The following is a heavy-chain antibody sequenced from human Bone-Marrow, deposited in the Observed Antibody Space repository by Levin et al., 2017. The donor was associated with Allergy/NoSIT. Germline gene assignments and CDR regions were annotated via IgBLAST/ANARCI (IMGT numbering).Heavy chain of an antibody. Sequence: SETLSLTCTVSSGSITNYYWTWIRQPPGRGLEWIGYIYYSGSTNYNPALMSRVTISLDRSKNQFSLKLSSVTAADTAVYYCARVNGYKGFALDYWGQGTLVTVSP. CDR1: SGSITNYY. CDR2: IYYSGST. V-gene: IGHV4-59*01. D-gene: IGHD5-12*01. J-gene: IGHJ4*02. CDR3: ARVNGYKGFALDY.